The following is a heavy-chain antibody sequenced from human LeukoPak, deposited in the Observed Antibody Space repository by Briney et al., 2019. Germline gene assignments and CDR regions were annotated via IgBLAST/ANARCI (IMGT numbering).Heavy chain of an antibody. CDR2: IRSDGSDK. Sequence: GGSLRLSCAASGFTFSGYGMHWVRQAPGKGLEWVAFIRSDGSDKYYAGPVKGRFTISRDNSKNTLYLQMNSLRGDDTAVYYCAKEGVGRYGDAFDIWGQGTMVTVSS. J-gene: IGHJ3*02. CDR1: GFTFSGYG. D-gene: IGHD3-3*01. V-gene: IGHV3-30*02. CDR3: AKEGVGRYGDAFDI.